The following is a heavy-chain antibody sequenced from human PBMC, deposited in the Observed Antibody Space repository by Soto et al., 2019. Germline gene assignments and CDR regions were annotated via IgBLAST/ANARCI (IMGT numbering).Heavy chain of an antibody. D-gene: IGHD3-3*01. CDR1: GDSVSSNSAA. Sequence: QTLSVTCAISGDSVSSNSAACSWIRQSPSRGLEWLGRTYYRSKWYNDYAVSVKSRITINPDTSKNQFSLQLNSVTPEDTAVYYCARAVERYDFHRYYFDYWGQGTLVTVSS. V-gene: IGHV6-1*01. CDR3: ARAVERYDFHRYYFDY. J-gene: IGHJ4*02. CDR2: TYYRSKWYN.